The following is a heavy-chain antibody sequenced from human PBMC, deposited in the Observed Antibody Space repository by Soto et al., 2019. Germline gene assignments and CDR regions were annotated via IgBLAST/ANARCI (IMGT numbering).Heavy chain of an antibody. CDR2: IIPIFGTA. Sequence: QVQLVQSGAEVKKPGSSVKVSCKASGGTFSSYAISWVRQAPGQGLEWMGGIIPIFGTANYAQKFQGRVTITADESTSTAYMELSSLRSEDTALYYCARVQDSGYVINLLSLSNMDVWGQGTTVTVSS. D-gene: IGHD5-12*01. J-gene: IGHJ6*02. CDR1: GGTFSSYA. CDR3: ARVQDSGYVINLLSLSNMDV. V-gene: IGHV1-69*12.